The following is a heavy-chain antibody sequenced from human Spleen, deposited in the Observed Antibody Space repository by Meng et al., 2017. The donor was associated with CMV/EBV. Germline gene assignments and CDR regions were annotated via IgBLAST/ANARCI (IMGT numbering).Heavy chain of an antibody. CDR1: GGPIRSSDW. CDR2: IFHSGST. CDR3: ARFKKSSDYYTALLYFDY. Sequence: SETLSLTCAVSGGPIRSSDWWNWVRQPPGKGLEWIGEIFHSGSTNYNPSLKSRVTISVDTSKNQFSLKLSSVTAADTAVYFCARFKKSSDYYTALLYFDYWGQGTLVTVSS. J-gene: IGHJ4*02. D-gene: IGHD3-3*01. V-gene: IGHV4-4*02.